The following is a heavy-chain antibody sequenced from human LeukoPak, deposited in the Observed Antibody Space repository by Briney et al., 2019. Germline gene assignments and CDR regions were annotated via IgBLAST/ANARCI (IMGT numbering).Heavy chain of an antibody. D-gene: IGHD2-2*01. CDR2: IYPGDSDT. CDR3: VKALRSTSYHFDY. CDR1: GYSFTSYW. V-gene: IGHV5-51*01. Sequence: GESLKISCKGSGYSFTSYWIGWVRRMSGKGLEWMGIIYPGDSDTRYSPSFQGQVTISADKSISTAYLQWSSLKASDTAMYYCVKALRSTSYHFDYWGQGTLVTVSS. J-gene: IGHJ4*02.